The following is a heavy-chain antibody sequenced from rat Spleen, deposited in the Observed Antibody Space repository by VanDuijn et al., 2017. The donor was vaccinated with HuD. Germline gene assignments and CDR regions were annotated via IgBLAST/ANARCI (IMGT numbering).Heavy chain of an antibody. CDR2: ITNTGGST. CDR1: GFTFSNYY. V-gene: IGHV5-31*01. Sequence: EVQLVESGGGLVQPGRSLRLSCAASGFTFSNYYMAWVRQAPGKGLEWVASITNTGGSTYYPDSVKGRFTISRNNAENTVYLQMNSLRSEDTATYYCGKDMNYYSTYPFYVMGDWGQGASVTVSS. CDR3: GKDMNYYSTYPFYVMGD. D-gene: IGHD1-2*01. J-gene: IGHJ4*01.